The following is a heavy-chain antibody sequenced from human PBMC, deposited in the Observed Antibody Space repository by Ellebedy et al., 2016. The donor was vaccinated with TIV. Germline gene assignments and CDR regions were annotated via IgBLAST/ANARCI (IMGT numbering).Heavy chain of an antibody. V-gene: IGHV3-30*18. D-gene: IGHD5-24*01. CDR2: ISYDGSNK. CDR3: AKDWGWLQFLPPQEQAVGHFDI. CDR1: GFSFSNYG. J-gene: IGHJ3*02. Sequence: GGSLRLSXAASGFSFSNYGMHWVRQAPGKGLEWVAVISYDGSNKYYADSVKGRFTISRDNSKNTLYLQMNSLRAEDTAVYYCAKDWGWLQFLPPQEQAVGHFDIWGQGTMVTVSS.